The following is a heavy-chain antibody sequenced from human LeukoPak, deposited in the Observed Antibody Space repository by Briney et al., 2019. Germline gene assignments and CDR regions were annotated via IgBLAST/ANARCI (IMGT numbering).Heavy chain of an antibody. CDR2: INPSGGST. CDR3: ARGYDKTYYYGSGSSKPLVDY. J-gene: IGHJ4*02. CDR1: GYTFTSYY. Sequence: GASVKVSCKASGYTFTSYYMHWVRQAPGQGLEWMGIINPSGGSTSYAQKFQGRVTMTRDMSTSTVYMELSSLRSEDTAVYYCARGYDKTYYYGSGSSKPLVDYWGQGTLVTVSS. V-gene: IGHV1-46*01. D-gene: IGHD3-10*01.